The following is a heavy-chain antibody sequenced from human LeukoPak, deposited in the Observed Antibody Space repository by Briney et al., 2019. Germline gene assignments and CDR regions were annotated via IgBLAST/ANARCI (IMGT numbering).Heavy chain of an antibody. D-gene: IGHD3-22*01. CDR1: GYRFTTYW. V-gene: IGHV5-51*01. J-gene: IGHJ4*02. CDR3: ARLIDDSSSYYFDY. CDR2: IYPGDSDT. Sequence: GESLRISCKGSGYRFTTYWIGWVRQMPGKGLECMGIIYPGDSDTRYSPSFQGQVTISVDKSISTAYLHWSSLKASDTAMYYCARLIDDSSSYYFDYWGQGTLVTVSS.